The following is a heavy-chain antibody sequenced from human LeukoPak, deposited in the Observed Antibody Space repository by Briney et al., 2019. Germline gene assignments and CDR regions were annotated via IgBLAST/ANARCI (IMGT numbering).Heavy chain of an antibody. V-gene: IGHV3-7*01. CDR2: IKQDGSEK. Sequence: GGSLRLSCAASGFTFSSYWMSWVRQAPGKGLEWVANIKQDGSEKYYVDSVKGRFTISRDNAKNSLYLQMNSLRAEDTAVYYCARGDRYYYDSNGYFDYWGQGTLVTVSS. CDR3: ARGDRYYYDSNGYFDY. J-gene: IGHJ4*02. D-gene: IGHD3-22*01. CDR1: GFTFSSYW.